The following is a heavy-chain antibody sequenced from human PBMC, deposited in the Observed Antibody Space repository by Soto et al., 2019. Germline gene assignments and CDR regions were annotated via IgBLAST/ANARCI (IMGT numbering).Heavy chain of an antibody. V-gene: IGHV3-13*01. CDR1: GFTFSNYD. CDR2: ITTAGDT. CDR3: ARELHGGSYGMDV. Sequence: EVQLAESGGGLVQPGGSLRLYCAASGFTFSNYDMHWVRQVTGKGLEWVSGITTAGDTYYPGSVKGRFTISREKAKNSLYLQMNSLSAGDTAVYYCARELHGGSYGMDVWGQGTTVTVSS. J-gene: IGHJ6*02.